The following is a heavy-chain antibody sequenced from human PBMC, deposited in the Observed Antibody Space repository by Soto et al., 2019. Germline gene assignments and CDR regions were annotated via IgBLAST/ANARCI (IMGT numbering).Heavy chain of an antibody. D-gene: IGHD3-22*01. Sequence: GESLKISCKGSGYSFTSYWISWVRQMPGKGLEWMGRIDPSDSYTNYSPSFQGHVTISADKSISTAYLQWSSLKASDTAMYYRARHSYDSSGYYYLYYFDYWGQGTLVTVSS. CDR1: GYSFTSYW. V-gene: IGHV5-10-1*01. CDR3: ARHSYDSSGYYYLYYFDY. CDR2: IDPSDSYT. J-gene: IGHJ4*02.